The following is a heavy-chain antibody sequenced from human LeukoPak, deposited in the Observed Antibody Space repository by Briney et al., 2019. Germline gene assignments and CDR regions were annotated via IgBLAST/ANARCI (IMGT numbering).Heavy chain of an antibody. V-gene: IGHV3-21*01. CDR1: EFTFSNYN. CDR2: ITSSSTYV. Sequence: PGGSLRLSCEASEFTFSNYNMNWVRQAPGQRLEWVSSITSSSTYVFYADSVKGRFTISRDNAKNSLYLQMYSLRAEDTAVYYCARDHQGYCSGGSCTYFDYWGQGTLLTVSS. J-gene: IGHJ4*02. D-gene: IGHD2-15*01. CDR3: ARDHQGYCSGGSCTYFDY.